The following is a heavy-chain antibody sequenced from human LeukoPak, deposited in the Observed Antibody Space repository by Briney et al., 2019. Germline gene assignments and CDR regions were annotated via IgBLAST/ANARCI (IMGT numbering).Heavy chain of an antibody. Sequence: PGRSLRLSCAASGFTFSSHGMHWVRQAPGKGLEWVAAISYDGSNKYYADSVKGRFTISRDNSKNTLYLQMNSLRAEDTAVYYCAKGRGYSYGQFDYWGQGTLVTVSS. CDR3: AKGRGYSYGQFDY. J-gene: IGHJ4*02. D-gene: IGHD5-18*01. CDR1: GFTFSSHG. CDR2: ISYDGSNK. V-gene: IGHV3-30*18.